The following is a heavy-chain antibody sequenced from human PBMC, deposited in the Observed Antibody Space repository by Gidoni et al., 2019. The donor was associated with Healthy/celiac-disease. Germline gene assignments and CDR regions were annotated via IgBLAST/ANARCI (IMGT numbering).Heavy chain of an antibody. CDR3: ARWSLTQWLATDY. CDR2: ISYDGSNK. V-gene: IGHV3-30*04. Sequence: QVQLVESGGGVVQPGRSLRLSCSASGFTFSSYAMHWVRQAPGKGLEGVAVISYDGSNKYYADSVKGRFTISRDNSKNTLYLQMNSLRAEDTAVYYCARWSLTQWLATDYWGQGTLVTVSS. CDR1: GFTFSSYA. J-gene: IGHJ4*02. D-gene: IGHD6-19*01.